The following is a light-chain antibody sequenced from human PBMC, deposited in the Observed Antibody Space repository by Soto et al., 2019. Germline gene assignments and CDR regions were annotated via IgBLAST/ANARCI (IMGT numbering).Light chain of an antibody. Sequence: XCTGTSSDVGAYNHVSWYQQFPSEAPKLMIYEVSNRPSGVSNRFSGSKSGNTASLTISGLQAEDEADYYCSSYTTSTTWVFGGGTKLTVL. V-gene: IGLV2-14*01. CDR1: SSDVGAYNH. CDR3: SSYTTSTTWV. J-gene: IGLJ3*02. CDR2: EVS.